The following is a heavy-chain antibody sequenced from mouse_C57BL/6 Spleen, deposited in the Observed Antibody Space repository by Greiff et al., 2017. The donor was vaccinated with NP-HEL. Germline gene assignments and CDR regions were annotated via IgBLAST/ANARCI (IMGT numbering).Heavy chain of an antibody. D-gene: IGHD1-1*01. V-gene: IGHV1-82*01. CDR2: IYPGDGDT. Sequence: QVQLQQSGPELVKPGASVKISCKASGYAFSSSWMNWVKQRPGKGLEWIGRIYPGDGDTNYNEKFKGKATLTADKSSSTAYMELRSLTSEDSAVYFCARYYGSSPWWYFDVWGTGTTVTVSS. CDR1: GYAFSSSW. J-gene: IGHJ1*03. CDR3: ARYYGSSPWWYFDV.